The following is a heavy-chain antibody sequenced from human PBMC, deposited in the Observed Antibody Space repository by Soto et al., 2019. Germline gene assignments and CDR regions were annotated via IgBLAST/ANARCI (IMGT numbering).Heavy chain of an antibody. D-gene: IGHD3-10*01. CDR2: INPYNGNT. V-gene: IGHV1-18*03. CDR3: ARGGSGSYWVGWFDP. J-gene: IGHJ5*02. CDR1: GYTFTSYG. Sequence: QVQLVQSGAEVKKPGASVKVSCKASGYTFTSYGISWVRQAPGQGLEWMGWINPYNGNTNYAQKLQGRVTMTADTSPSTAYMELRGLRSDEMAVYYCARGGSGSYWVGWFDPLGQGTLVTVSS.